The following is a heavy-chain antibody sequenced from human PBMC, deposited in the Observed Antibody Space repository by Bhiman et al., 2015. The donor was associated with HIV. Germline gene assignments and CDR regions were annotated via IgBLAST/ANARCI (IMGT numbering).Heavy chain of an antibody. V-gene: IGHV3-48*03. Sequence: EVQLVESGGGLVQPGGSLKLSCAASGFTFSSYEMNWVRQAPGKGLEWVSYISTSGNTIYYADSVKGRFTISRDNAKSSLYLQMNSLRAEDTAVYYCVRGYTYSNRLLGFDYWGQGTLVTVSS. J-gene: IGHJ4*02. CDR3: VRGYTYSNRLLGFDY. CDR1: GFTFSSYE. D-gene: IGHD5-18*01. CDR2: ISTSGNTI.